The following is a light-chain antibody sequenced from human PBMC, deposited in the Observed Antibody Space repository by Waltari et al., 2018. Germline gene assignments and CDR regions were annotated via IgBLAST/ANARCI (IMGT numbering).Light chain of an antibody. Sequence: QSVLTPPPSVSGAPGQRATIPCTGSSSNTGAGYDVHWYQQLPGTAPKLLIYGNSNRPSGVPDRFSGSKSGTSASLAITGLQAEDEADYYCQSYDSSLSGYVVFGGGTKLTVL. J-gene: IGLJ2*01. CDR3: QSYDSSLSGYVV. CDR2: GNS. V-gene: IGLV1-40*01. CDR1: SSNTGAGYD.